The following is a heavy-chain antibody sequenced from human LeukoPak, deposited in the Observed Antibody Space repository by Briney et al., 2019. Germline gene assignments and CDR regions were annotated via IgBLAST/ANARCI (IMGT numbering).Heavy chain of an antibody. V-gene: IGHV3-21*01. J-gene: IGHJ4*02. D-gene: IGHD2-8*02. CDR3: ASKNVLAPSGAGSYFYY. Sequence: GGSLRLSCAASVLTFNRHHMIWLRQAPGKGLEYVSSNTTDCLYTYYADSVKGRFTLSRDNAKNSLYLQMSTLRAKHSARFFLASKNVLAPSGAGSYFYYWGQGMLVTVSS. CDR2: NTTDCLYT. CDR1: VLTFNRHH.